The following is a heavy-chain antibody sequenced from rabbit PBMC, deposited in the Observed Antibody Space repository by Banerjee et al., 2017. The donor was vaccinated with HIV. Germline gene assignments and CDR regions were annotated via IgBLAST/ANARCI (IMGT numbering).Heavy chain of an antibody. CDR1: GFSFSSGYY. CDR3: GRSASYAYYGWDL. V-gene: IGHV1S45*01. Sequence: QEQLVESGGGLVQPGASLTLTCKASGFSFSSGYYVCWVRQAPGKGLEWIGCIYTGSCGSTYYASWAKGRFTITRSTSLNTVTLQLNSLTAADTATYNCGRSASYAYYGWDLWGPGTLVTVS. CDR2: IYTGSCGST. D-gene: IGHD6-1*01. J-gene: IGHJ4*01.